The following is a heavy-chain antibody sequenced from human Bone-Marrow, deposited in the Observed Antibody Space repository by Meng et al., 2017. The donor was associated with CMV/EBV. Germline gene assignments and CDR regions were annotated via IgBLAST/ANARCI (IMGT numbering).Heavy chain of an antibody. Sequence: SVKVSCKASGGTFSSYAISWVRQAPGQGLEWMGGIIPIFGTANYAQKFQGRVTITTDESTSTAYMELSSLRAEDTAVYYCAKDALLATVVVSAFFDYWGKGTLVTVSS. CDR3: AKDALLATVVVSAFFDY. V-gene: IGHV1-69*05. CDR2: IIPIFGTA. CDR1: GGTFSSYA. D-gene: IGHD2-21*01. J-gene: IGHJ4*02.